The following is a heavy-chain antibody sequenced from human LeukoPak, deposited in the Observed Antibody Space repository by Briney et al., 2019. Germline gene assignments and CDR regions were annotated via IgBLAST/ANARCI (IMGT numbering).Heavy chain of an antibody. CDR3: TRHGFGRAHSNTRWFDP. D-gene: IGHD3-10*01. CDR2: IYPGDSDT. CDR1: GYSFTSYW. Sequence: GESLKISGKGSGYSFTSYWIGWVRQMPGKGLEGMGIIYPGDSDTNYSPSCQGQVTISADKSSSPAYLQWSSLTASDTAMYYCTRHGFGRAHSNTRWFDPWGQGTPVTVSS. J-gene: IGHJ5*02. V-gene: IGHV5-51*01.